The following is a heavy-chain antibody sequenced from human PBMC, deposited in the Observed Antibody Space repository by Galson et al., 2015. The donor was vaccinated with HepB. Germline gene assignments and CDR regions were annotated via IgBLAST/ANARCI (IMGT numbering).Heavy chain of an antibody. V-gene: IGHV3-23*01. J-gene: IGHJ4*02. Sequence: SLRLSCAASGFTFSSYAMSWVRQAPGKGLEWVSAISGSGGSTYYADSVKGRFTISRDNSKNTLYLQMNSLRAEDTAVYYCAKDGRRYSSGSDYWGQGTLVTVSS. CDR1: GFTFSSYA. CDR3: AKDGRRYSSGSDY. D-gene: IGHD6-19*01. CDR2: ISGSGGST.